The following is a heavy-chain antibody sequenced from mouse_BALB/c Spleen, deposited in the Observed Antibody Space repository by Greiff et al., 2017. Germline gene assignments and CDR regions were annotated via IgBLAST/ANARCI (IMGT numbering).Heavy chain of an antibody. CDR2: ISSGSSTI. J-gene: IGHJ4*01. CDR3: ARSGGNRLAMDY. CDR1: GFTFSSFG. V-gene: IGHV5-17*02. Sequence: EVKVEESGGGLVQPGGSRKLSCAASGFTFSSFGMHWVRQAPEKGLEWVAYISSGSSTIYYADTVKGRFTISRDNPKNTLFLQMTSLRSEDTAMYYCARSGGNRLAMDYWGQGTSVTVSS. D-gene: IGHD1-1*02.